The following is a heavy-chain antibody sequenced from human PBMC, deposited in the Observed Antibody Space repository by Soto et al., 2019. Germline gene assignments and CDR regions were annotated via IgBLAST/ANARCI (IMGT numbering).Heavy chain of an antibody. Sequence: EVQLVESGGGLVQPGGSLRLSCAASGFTFSSYWMHWVRQAPGKGLVWVSRINSDGSSTSYADSVKGRFTISRDNAKNTLYLQMNSLRAEDTAVYYCARGFGGYDSYYYYYMDVWGKGTTVTVSS. CDR2: INSDGSST. CDR3: ARGFGGYDSYYYYYMDV. V-gene: IGHV3-74*01. J-gene: IGHJ6*03. CDR1: GFTFSSYW. D-gene: IGHD5-12*01.